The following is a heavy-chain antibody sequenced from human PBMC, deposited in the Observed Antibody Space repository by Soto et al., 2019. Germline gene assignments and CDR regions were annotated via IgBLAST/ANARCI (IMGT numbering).Heavy chain of an antibody. CDR2: IKSEANGGTT. V-gene: IGHV3-15*07. CDR3: STGVGDTWPPL. Sequence: ELQLVESGGGLLKPEGSLTLSCAASDISFSNAWMNWVRQAPGKGLEWVGRIKSEANGGTTDYAANVKGKFTISRDDSKRTVYLYMSSLKIDDTAVYYCSTGVGDTWPPLCGKGTHVTVSS. J-gene: IGHJ4*02. D-gene: IGHD3-10*01. CDR1: DISFSNAW.